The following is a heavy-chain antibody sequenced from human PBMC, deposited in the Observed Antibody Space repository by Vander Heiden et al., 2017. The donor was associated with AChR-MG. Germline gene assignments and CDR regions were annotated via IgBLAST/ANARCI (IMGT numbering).Heavy chain of an antibody. V-gene: IGHV3-30-3*01. Sequence: QVQLVESGGGVVQPGRSLRLSCAASGFTVSSQAMHWVRQAPGKGLEWVAVLSYDGNNNYYADSVKGRFTISRDNSKNTLYLQVNSLRAEDTAVYYCARDRYGDYISDAFDIWGQGTIVTVSS. CDR3: ARDRYGDYISDAFDI. CDR1: GFTVSSQA. D-gene: IGHD4-17*01. J-gene: IGHJ3*02. CDR2: LSYDGNNN.